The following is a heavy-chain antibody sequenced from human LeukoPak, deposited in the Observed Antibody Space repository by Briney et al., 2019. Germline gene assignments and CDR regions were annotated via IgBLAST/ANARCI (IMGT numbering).Heavy chain of an antibody. CDR1: GGLISRIEYY. CDR3: ALTNYYYYYMDV. CDR2: INHSGST. Sequence: SETLSLTCTVSGGLISRIEYYWSWIRQPPGKGLEWIGEINHSGSTNYNPSLKSRVTISVDTSKNQFSLKLSSVTAADTAVYYCALTNYYYYYMDVWGKGTTVTVSS. J-gene: IGHJ6*03. V-gene: IGHV4-34*01. D-gene: IGHD1-14*01.